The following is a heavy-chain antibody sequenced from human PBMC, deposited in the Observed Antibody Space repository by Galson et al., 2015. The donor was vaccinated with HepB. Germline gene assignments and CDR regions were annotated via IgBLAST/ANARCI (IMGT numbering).Heavy chain of an antibody. J-gene: IGHJ4*02. D-gene: IGHD1-26*01. CDR3: ARSESGTYGKFDY. Sequence: SLRLSCAASGLSFNGKWMHWVRQAPGKGLVWVSRINGDGSSTSYADSVKGRFTISRDNAKNTVDLQMNSLSAEDTAVYYCARSESGTYGKFDYWGQGTLVTATS. V-gene: IGHV3-74*01. CDR2: INGDGSST. CDR1: GLSFNGKW.